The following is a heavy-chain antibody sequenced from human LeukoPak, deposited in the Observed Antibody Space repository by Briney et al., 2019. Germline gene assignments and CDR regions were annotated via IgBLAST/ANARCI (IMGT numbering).Heavy chain of an antibody. CDR3: TRYSSGWY. V-gene: IGHV3-15*01. CDR2: IRSKTDGGTA. D-gene: IGHD6-19*01. CDR1: GFTFTNAW. Sequence: GGSLRLSCAASGFTFTNAWVSWVRQAPGKGLEWVGRIRSKTDGGTADYAAPVKGRFTISRDDSKNTLYLQMNSLKAEDTAVYYCTRYSSGWYSGQGTLVTVS. J-gene: IGHJ4*02.